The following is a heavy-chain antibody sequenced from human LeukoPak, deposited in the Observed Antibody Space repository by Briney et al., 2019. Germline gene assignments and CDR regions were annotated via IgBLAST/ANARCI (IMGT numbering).Heavy chain of an antibody. Sequence: PSETLSLTCTVSGGSISSSSYYWGWIRQPPGKGLEWIGSIYYSGSTYYNPSLKSRVTISVDTSKNQFSLQLNSVTPEDTAVYYCARGPLATVVKSPTHHYYYYMDVWGKGTTVTVSS. D-gene: IGHD4-23*01. V-gene: IGHV4-39*01. CDR2: IYYSGST. CDR3: ARGPLATVVKSPTHHYYYYMDV. CDR1: GGSISSSSYY. J-gene: IGHJ6*03.